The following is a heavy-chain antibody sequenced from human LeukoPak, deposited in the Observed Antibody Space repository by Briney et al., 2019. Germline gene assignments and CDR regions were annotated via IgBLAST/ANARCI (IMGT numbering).Heavy chain of an antibody. D-gene: IGHD1-1*01. V-gene: IGHV3-33*01. Sequence: PGRSLKLSCAASGFTFSYHDMHWVRRAPGKGLEWVALIRYDGGDRHYADSAKGRFSISRDNSNNTLEMHMNSLRPDDTAIYYCVRTLSSNTGRNYFDPWGLGTLVSVSS. CDR3: VRTLSSNTGRNYFDP. CDR2: IRYDGGDR. J-gene: IGHJ4*02. CDR1: GFTFSYHD.